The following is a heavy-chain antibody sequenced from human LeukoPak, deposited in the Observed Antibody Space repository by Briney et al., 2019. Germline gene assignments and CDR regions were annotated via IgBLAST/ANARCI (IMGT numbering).Heavy chain of an antibody. CDR1: GYTFTGYY. Sequence: ASVKVSCKASGYTFTGYYMHWVRQAPGQGLEWMGWINPNSGGTNYAQKFQGRVTMTRDTSISTAYMELSRLRSDDTGVYYCARSLGYCSSTSCYISYFDYWGQGTLVTVSS. D-gene: IGHD2-2*02. CDR2: INPNSGGT. V-gene: IGHV1-2*02. CDR3: ARSLGYCSSTSCYISYFDY. J-gene: IGHJ4*02.